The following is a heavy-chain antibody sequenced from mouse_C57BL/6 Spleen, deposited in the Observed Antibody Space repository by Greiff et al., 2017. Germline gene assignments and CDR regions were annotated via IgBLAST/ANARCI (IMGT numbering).Heavy chain of an antibody. CDR1: GYTFTDYY. Sequence: VQLQQSGPVLVKPGASVKMSCKASGYTFTDYYMNWVKQSHGKSLEWIGVINPYNGGTSYNQKFKGKATLTVDKSSSTAYMELNSLTSEDSAVXYCACDYDEGYYAMDYWGQGTSVTVSS. D-gene: IGHD2-4*01. CDR3: ACDYDEGYYAMDY. CDR2: INPYNGGT. J-gene: IGHJ4*01. V-gene: IGHV1-19*01.